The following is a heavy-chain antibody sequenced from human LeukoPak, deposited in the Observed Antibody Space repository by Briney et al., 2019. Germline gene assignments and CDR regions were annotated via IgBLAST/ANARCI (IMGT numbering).Heavy chain of an antibody. J-gene: IGHJ4*02. D-gene: IGHD4-17*01. CDR3: ARAPRDYGDPRWYFDY. CDR1: GFTFSNYW. V-gene: IGHV3-7*01. CDR2: IKQDGSEK. Sequence: PGGSLRLSCAASGFTFSNYWMSWVRQAPGKGLEWVANIKQDGSEKYYVDSVKGRFTISRDNAKNSLYLQMNSLRAEDTAVYYCARAPRDYGDPRWYFDYWGQGTLVTVSS.